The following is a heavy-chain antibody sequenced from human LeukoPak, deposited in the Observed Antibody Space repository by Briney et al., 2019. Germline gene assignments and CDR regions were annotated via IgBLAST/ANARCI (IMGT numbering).Heavy chain of an antibody. CDR1: GFTFSSYW. V-gene: IGHV3-7*01. J-gene: IGHJ4*02. D-gene: IGHD6-19*01. CDR2: IKQDGSEK. Sequence: PGGPLRLSCAASGFTFSSYWMSWVRQAPGKGLEWVAYIKQDGSEKYYVDSVKGRFTISRDNAKNSLYLQMNSLRAEDTAVYYCAREGQQWLVYYFDYWGQGTLVTVSS. CDR3: AREGQQWLVYYFDY.